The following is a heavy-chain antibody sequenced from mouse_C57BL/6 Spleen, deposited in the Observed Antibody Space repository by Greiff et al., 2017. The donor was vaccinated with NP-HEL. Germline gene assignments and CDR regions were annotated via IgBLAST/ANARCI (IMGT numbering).Heavy chain of an antibody. CDR2: IDPSDSET. V-gene: IGHV1-52*01. Sequence: VQLQQSGAELVRPGSSVKLSCKASGYTFTSYWMHWVKQRPIQGLEWIGNIDPSDSETPYNQKFKDKATLTVDKSSSTAYMQLSSLTSEDSAVYYCARFKDGYWGQGTTLTVSS. D-gene: IGHD2-3*01. CDR1: GYTFTSYW. CDR3: ARFKDGY. J-gene: IGHJ2*01.